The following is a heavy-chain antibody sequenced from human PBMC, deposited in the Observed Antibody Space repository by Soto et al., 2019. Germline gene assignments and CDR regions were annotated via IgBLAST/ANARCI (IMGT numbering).Heavy chain of an antibody. Sequence: PVASTRLSWKGSECSCTGYWIAWVRQMPGEGLEWMGIIYPGDSDTRYSPSFQGQVTISADKSISTAYLQWSSLKASDTAMYYCARQRGEGAFDIWGQGTMVTVSS. D-gene: IGHD3-10*01. J-gene: IGHJ3*02. CDR2: IYPGDSDT. CDR1: ECSCTGYW. V-gene: IGHV5-51*01. CDR3: ARQRGEGAFDI.